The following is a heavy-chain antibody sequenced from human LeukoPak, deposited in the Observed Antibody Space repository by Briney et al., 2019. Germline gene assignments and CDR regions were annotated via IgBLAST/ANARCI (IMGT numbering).Heavy chain of an antibody. CDR2: IYYSGST. Sequence: SSETLSLTCTVSGGSISSYYWSWIRQPPGKGLEWIGYIYYSGSTNYNPSLKSRVTISVDTSKNQFSLQLTSVTPEDTAVYYCARGGYGDLVFKFDYWGQGILVTVSS. J-gene: IGHJ4*02. CDR1: GGSISSYY. V-gene: IGHV4-59*12. CDR3: ARGGYGDLVFKFDY. D-gene: IGHD4-17*01.